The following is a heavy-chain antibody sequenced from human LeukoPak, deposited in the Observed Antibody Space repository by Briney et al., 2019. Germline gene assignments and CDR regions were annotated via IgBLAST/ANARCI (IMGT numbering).Heavy chain of an antibody. Sequence: SETLSLTCTVSGGSISSSIYYWGWIRQPPGKGLEWIGSIYYSGSTYYNPSLKSQVTISVDTSKNQFSLKLSSVTAADTAVYYCARLYSGSRPTNAFDIWGQGTMVTVSS. CDR3: ARLYSGSRPTNAFDI. CDR2: IYYSGST. V-gene: IGHV4-39*01. D-gene: IGHD1-26*01. J-gene: IGHJ3*02. CDR1: GGSISSSIYY.